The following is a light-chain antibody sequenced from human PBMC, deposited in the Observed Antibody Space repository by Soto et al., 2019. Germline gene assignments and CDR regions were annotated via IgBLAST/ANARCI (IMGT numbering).Light chain of an antibody. V-gene: IGLV1-47*01. J-gene: IGLJ2*01. CDR1: SSNIGSNY. CDR3: PAWDDSLSAL. Sequence: QSVLTQPPSASGTPGQRVTISCSGSSSNIGSNYVYWYQQLPGTTPKLLIYRNNQSPSGVPDRFSGSKSGTAAPLAISGPRSEDEADYYWPAWDDSLSALFGGGTKVTVL. CDR2: RNN.